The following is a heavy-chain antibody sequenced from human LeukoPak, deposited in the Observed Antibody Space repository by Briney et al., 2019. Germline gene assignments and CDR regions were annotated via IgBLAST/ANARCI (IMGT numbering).Heavy chain of an antibody. Sequence: PGGSLRLSCAASGFTFSSYGMHWVRQAPGKGLEWVAVISYDGSNKYYADSVKGRSTISRDNSKNTLYLQMNSLRAEDTAVYYCAKDHRWLVASSGGPDYWGQGTLVTVSS. J-gene: IGHJ4*02. D-gene: IGHD3-16*02. CDR1: GFTFSSYG. CDR3: AKDHRWLVASSGGPDY. CDR2: ISYDGSNK. V-gene: IGHV3-30*18.